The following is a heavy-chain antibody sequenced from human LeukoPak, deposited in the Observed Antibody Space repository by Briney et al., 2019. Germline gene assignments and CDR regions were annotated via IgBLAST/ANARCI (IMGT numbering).Heavy chain of an antibody. V-gene: IGHV3-11*04. CDR2: ISSSGSTI. CDR3: ARDLTGYYFDY. CDR1: GFTFSDYY. D-gene: IGHD3-10*01. J-gene: IGHJ4*02. Sequence: GSLRLSCAASGFTFSDYYVSWIRQAPGKGLEWVSYISSSGSTINYADSVKGRLIISRDNAKNSLYLQMNSLRAEDTAVYYCARDLTGYYFDYWGQGTLVTVSS.